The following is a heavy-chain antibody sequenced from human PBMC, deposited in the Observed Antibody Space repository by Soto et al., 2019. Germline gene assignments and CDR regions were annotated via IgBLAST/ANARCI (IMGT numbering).Heavy chain of an antibody. V-gene: IGHV3-30*18. D-gene: IGHD3-10*01. CDR1: GFTFSSYG. J-gene: IGHJ6*02. CDR3: AKGLLWFGEYYYYGMDV. Sequence: SLRLSCAASGFTFSSYGMHWVRQAPGKGLEWVAVISYDGSNKYYADSVKGRFTISRDNSKNTLYLQMNSLRAEDTAVYYCAKGLLWFGEYYYYGMDVWGQGTTVTVSS. CDR2: ISYDGSNK.